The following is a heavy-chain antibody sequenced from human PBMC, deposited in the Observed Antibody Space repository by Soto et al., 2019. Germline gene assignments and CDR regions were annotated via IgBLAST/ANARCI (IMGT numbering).Heavy chain of an antibody. Sequence: QVQLVESGGGVVQPGRSLRLSCAASGFTFSSYGMHWVRQAPGKGLEWVAVISYDGSNKYYADSVKGRFTISRDNSKNTLYLQMNSLRAEDTAVYYCGMGWFGEDLPNWGQGTLVTVSS. CDR1: GFTFSSYG. CDR2: ISYDGSNK. V-gene: IGHV3-30*03. J-gene: IGHJ4*02. CDR3: GMGWFGEDLPN. D-gene: IGHD3-10*01.